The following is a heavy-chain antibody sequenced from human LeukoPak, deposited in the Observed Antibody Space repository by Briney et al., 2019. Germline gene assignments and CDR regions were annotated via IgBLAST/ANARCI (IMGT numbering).Heavy chain of an antibody. V-gene: IGHV1-69*04. CDR2: IIPILGIA. CDR1: GGTFSSYA. Sequence: ASVKVSCKASGGTFSSYAISWVRQAPGQGLEWMGRIIPILGIANYAQKFQGRVTITADKSTSTAYMELSSLRSEDTAVYYCARDWSGAYYYDSSGYYPDYWGQGTLVTVSS. J-gene: IGHJ4*02. D-gene: IGHD3-22*01. CDR3: ARDWSGAYYYDSSGYYPDY.